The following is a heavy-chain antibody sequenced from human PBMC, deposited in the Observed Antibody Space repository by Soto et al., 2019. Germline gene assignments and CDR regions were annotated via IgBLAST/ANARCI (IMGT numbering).Heavy chain of an antibody. CDR2: IYYSGRT. CDR3: ARQRSSVVTQASFDV. J-gene: IGHJ4*02. Sequence: PSETLSLTCTVTGDSINSRSYYGGWILQPPGKGLEWIGSIYYSGRTYNNPSLRSRVSMSIDTSKDQFSLKLKSVTAADTALYFCARQRSSVVTQASFDVWGPGSLVTVSS. V-gene: IGHV4-39*01. CDR1: GDSINSRSYY. D-gene: IGHD2-21*02.